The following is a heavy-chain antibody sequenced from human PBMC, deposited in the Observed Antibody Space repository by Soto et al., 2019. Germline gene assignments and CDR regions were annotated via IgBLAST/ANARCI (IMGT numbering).Heavy chain of an antibody. CDR3: ARGTAAGVDYGMDV. J-gene: IGHJ6*02. Sequence: PSETLSLTCTVSGGSISSYYWSWIRQPAGKGLEWIGRIYTSGGTNYNPSLKSRVTMSADTSKKQFSLRLTSVTAADTAVYYCARGTAAGVDYGMDVWGQGTTVTVSS. CDR2: IYTSGGT. D-gene: IGHD6-13*01. CDR1: GGSISSYY. V-gene: IGHV4-4*07.